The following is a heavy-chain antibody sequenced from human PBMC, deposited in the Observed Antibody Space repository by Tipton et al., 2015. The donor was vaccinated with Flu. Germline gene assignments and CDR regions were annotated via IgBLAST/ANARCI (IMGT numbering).Heavy chain of an antibody. V-gene: IGHV4-61*02. CDR2: ISSSGRT. CDR3: AREKIPASYYYDNSGYTNYFDS. D-gene: IGHD3-22*01. CDR1: GYSISSGYY. J-gene: IGHJ4*02. Sequence: TLSLTCVVSGYSISSGYYWAWIRQPAGKGLEWVGRISSSGRTDYNASLESRATISIDTSKKQFSLELRSVTAADTAMYFCAREKIPASYYYDNSGYTNYFDSWGQGTLVTVSS.